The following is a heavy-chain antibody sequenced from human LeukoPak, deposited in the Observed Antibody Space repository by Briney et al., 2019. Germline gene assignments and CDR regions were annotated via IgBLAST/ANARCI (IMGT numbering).Heavy chain of an antibody. J-gene: IGHJ4*02. D-gene: IGHD1-26*01. CDR3: GRVKVGATTPDFDY. Sequence: GGSLRLSCAASGFTFSSYWMHWVRQAPGKGLVWVSRINSDGSSTSYADSVKGRFTISRDNAKNTLYLQMNSLRAEDTAVYYCGRVKVGATTPDFDYWGQGTLVTVSS. CDR2: INSDGSST. V-gene: IGHV3-74*01. CDR1: GFTFSSYW.